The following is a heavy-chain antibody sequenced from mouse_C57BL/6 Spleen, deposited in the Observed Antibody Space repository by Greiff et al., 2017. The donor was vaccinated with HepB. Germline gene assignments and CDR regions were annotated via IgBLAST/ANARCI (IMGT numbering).Heavy chain of an antibody. Sequence: EVQRVESGGGLVKPGGSLKLSCAASGFTFSDYGMHWVRQAPEKGLEWVAYISSGSSTIYYADTVKGRFTISRDNAKNTLFLQMTSLRSEDTAMYYCARGETAQVPFAYWGQGTLVTVSA. CDR2: ISSGSSTI. D-gene: IGHD3-2*02. V-gene: IGHV5-17*01. CDR3: ARGETAQVPFAY. J-gene: IGHJ3*01. CDR1: GFTFSDYG.